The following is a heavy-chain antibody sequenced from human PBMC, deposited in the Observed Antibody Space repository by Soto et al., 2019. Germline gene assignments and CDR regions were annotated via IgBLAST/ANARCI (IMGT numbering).Heavy chain of an antibody. V-gene: IGHV3-23*01. CDR1: GFTFSDFA. Sequence: GSLRLSCVASGFTFSDFAMAWVRQAPGKGLEWVSSASGSGSGTYYADSVKGRFTISRDNSKNTLFLHMTNLRAGDTALYFCAKGRPGVAAAPDYWGQGTLVTVSS. D-gene: IGHD2-21*01. CDR2: ASGSGSGT. J-gene: IGHJ4*02. CDR3: AKGRPGVAAAPDY.